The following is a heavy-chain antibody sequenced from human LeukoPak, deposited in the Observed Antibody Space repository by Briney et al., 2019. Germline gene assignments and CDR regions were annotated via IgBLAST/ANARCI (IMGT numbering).Heavy chain of an antibody. V-gene: IGHV4-59*01. D-gene: IGHD3-22*01. Sequence: PSEPLSLTCTVSGGSISSYYWSWIRQPPGKGLEGIGYIYYSGSTNYNPSLKSRVTISVDTSKNQFSLKLSSVTAADTAVYYCAGRDYYDSSGYYDAFDIWGQGTMVTVSS. CDR1: GGSISSYY. CDR2: IYYSGST. J-gene: IGHJ3*02. CDR3: AGRDYYDSSGYYDAFDI.